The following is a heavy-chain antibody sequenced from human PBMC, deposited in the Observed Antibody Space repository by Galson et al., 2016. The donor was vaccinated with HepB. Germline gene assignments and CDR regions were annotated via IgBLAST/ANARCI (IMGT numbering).Heavy chain of an antibody. J-gene: IGHJ3*02. V-gene: IGHV3-23*01. CDR1: GFTFSSYA. D-gene: IGHD3-10*01. CDR3: AKMKYNGSGSLSTFDI. Sequence: SLRLSCAASGFTFSSYAMSWVRQAPGKGLEWVSTISGGADSTYYADSVKGRFSISRDKSRNTLYVQMNSLRAEDTAIYYCAKMKYNGSGSLSTFDIWGPGTMVTVSS. CDR2: ISGGADST.